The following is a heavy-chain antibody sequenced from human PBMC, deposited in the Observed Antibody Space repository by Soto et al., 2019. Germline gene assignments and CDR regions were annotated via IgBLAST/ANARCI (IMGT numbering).Heavy chain of an antibody. Sequence: PSETLSLTCSVSGGSIKNYYWNWIRQAPGKGLEWIGYIYYSGSTNYHPSLRGRVTISVDTSKNQFSLKLTSVTAADTAVYYCARDREVWLRGWGLHPWGPGALVTVYS. CDR3: ARDREVWLRGWGLHP. V-gene: IGHV4-59*01. CDR1: GGSIKNYY. J-gene: IGHJ5*02. CDR2: IYYSGST. D-gene: IGHD2-21*01.